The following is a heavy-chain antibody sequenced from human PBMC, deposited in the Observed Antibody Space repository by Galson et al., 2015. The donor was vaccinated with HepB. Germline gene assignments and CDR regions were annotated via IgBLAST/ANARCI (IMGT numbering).Heavy chain of an antibody. J-gene: IGHJ4*02. CDR2: IWYDGSNK. D-gene: IGHD6-13*01. CDR1: GFTFSSYG. Sequence: SLRLSCAASGFTFSSYGMHWVRQAPGKGLEWVAVIWYDGSNKYYADSVKGRFTISRDNSKNTVYLQMNSLRAEDTAVYYCARELARAWRSSGWYSSPDDWGQGTLVTVSS. V-gene: IGHV3-33*08. CDR3: ARELARAWRSSGWYSSPDD.